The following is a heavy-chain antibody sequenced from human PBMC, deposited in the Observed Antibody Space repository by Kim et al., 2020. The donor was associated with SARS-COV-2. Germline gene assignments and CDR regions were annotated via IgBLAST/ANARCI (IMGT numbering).Heavy chain of an antibody. J-gene: IGHJ4*02. V-gene: IGHV4-34*01. D-gene: IGHD2-21*01. CDR2: INHSGST. Sequence: SETLSLTCAVYGGSFSGYYWSWIRQPPGKGLEWIGEINHSGSTNYNPSLKSRVTISVDTSKNQFSLKLSSVTAADTAVYYCARVGDRGIDYWGQGTLVTV. CDR3: ARVGDRGIDY. CDR1: GGSFSGYY.